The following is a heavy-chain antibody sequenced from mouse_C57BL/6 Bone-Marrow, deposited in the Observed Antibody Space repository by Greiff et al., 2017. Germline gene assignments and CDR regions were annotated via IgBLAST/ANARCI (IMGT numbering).Heavy chain of an antibody. Sequence: QVQLQQSGPELARPWASVKISCQAFYTFSRRVHFDFRDTNYWMQWVKQRPGQGLEWIGAIYPGHGDTSYNQKVKGKATLTTDKSSRTAYMQLSSLTSEDSAVDYCACAVVQRGYAMDYWCQGTSVTVSS. CDR3: SEDSAVDYCACAVVQRGYAMDY. D-gene: IGHD1-1*01. CDR2: GQGLEWIG. CDR1: YTFSRRVH. J-gene: IGHJ4*01. V-gene: IGHV1-87*01.